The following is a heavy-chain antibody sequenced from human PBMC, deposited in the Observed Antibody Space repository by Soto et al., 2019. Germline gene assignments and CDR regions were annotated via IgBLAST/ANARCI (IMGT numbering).Heavy chain of an antibody. CDR1: GFTFSSYG. J-gene: IGHJ4*02. V-gene: IGHV3-30*18. Sequence: QVQLVESGGGVVQPGRSLRLSCAASGFTFSSYGMHWVRQAPGKGLEWVAVISYDGSNKYYADSVKGRFTISRDNSKYTLYLQMNSLRAEDTAVYYCAKDRVDTAMDYWGQGTLVTVSS. CDR2: ISYDGSNK. CDR3: AKDRVDTAMDY. D-gene: IGHD5-18*01.